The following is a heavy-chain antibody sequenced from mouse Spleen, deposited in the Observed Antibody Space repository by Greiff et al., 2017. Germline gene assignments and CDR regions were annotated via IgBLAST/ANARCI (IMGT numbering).Heavy chain of an antibody. D-gene: IGHD1-1*01. CDR1: GFTFSSYT. Sequence: EVKLVESGGGLVKPGGSLKLSCAASGFTFSSYTMSWVRQTPEKRLEWVATISGGGGNTYYPDSVKGRFTISRDNAKNTLYLQMSSLRSEDTALDYCERHAKNYGSSDGYAMDYWGQGTSVTVSA. CDR3: ERHAKNYGSSDGYAMDY. J-gene: IGHJ4*01. CDR2: ISGGGGNT. V-gene: IGHV5-9*01.